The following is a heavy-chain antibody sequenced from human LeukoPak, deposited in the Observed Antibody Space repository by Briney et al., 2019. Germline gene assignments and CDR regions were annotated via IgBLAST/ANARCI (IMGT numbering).Heavy chain of an antibody. D-gene: IGHD5-18*01. V-gene: IGHV3-49*04. CDR2: IRSKAYGGTT. J-gene: IGHJ4*02. CDR3: TRDRTGYSYGYGSTSAFDY. Sequence: GGSLRLSCTASGFTFGDYAMSWVRQAPGKGREWVGFIRSKAYGGTTEYAASVKGRFTISRDDSKSIAYLQMNSLKTEDTAVYYCTRDRTGYSYGYGSTSAFDYWGQGTLVTVSS. CDR1: GFTFGDYA.